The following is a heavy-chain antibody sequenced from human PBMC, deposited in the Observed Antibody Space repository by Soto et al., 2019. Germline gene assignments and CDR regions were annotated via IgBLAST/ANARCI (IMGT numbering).Heavy chain of an antibody. CDR1: GGSISSSSYY. V-gene: IGHV4-39*01. CDR3: ARHLYSSSSDDAFDI. D-gene: IGHD6-6*01. Sequence: SETLSLTCTVSGGSISSSSYYWGWIRQPPGKGLEWIGSIYYSGSTYYNPSLKSRVTISVDTSKNQFSLKLSSVTAADTAVYYCARHLYSSSSDDAFDIWGQGTMVTVSS. J-gene: IGHJ3*02. CDR2: IYYSGST.